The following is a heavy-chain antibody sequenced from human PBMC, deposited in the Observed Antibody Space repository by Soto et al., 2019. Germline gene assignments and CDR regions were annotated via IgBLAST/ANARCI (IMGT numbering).Heavy chain of an antibody. V-gene: IGHV3-74*01. CDR1: GFTFSSYW. D-gene: IGHD6-19*01. J-gene: IGHJ3*02. CDR2: INSDGSST. Sequence: GGSLRLSCAASGFTFSSYWMHWVRQAPGKGLVWVSRINSDGSSTSYADSVKGRFTISRDNAKNTLYLQMNSLRAEDTAVYYCASSGWYRGAAFDIWGQGTMVTVSS. CDR3: ASSGWYRGAAFDI.